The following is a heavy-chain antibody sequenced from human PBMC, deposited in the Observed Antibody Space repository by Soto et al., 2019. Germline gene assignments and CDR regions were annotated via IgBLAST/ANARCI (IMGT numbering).Heavy chain of an antibody. CDR2: LYYSGST. V-gene: IGHV4-59*01. Sequence: QVQLQESGPGLVKPSETLSLTCTVSGGSISSYYWSWIRQPPGKGLEWIGYLYYSGSTNYNPSLKSRVTISVDTSKNQFSLKLSSVTAADTAVYYCARLVVVPHCSGGSCYSYYYGMDVWGQGTTVTVSS. CDR3: ARLVVVPHCSGGSCYSYYYGMDV. CDR1: GGSISSYY. J-gene: IGHJ6*02. D-gene: IGHD2-15*01.